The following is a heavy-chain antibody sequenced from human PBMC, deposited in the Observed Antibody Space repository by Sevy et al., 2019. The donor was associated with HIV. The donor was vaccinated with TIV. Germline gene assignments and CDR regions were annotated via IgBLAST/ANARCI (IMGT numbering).Heavy chain of an antibody. CDR1: GFKFNGHG. V-gene: IGHV3-30*14. CDR2: ISHDGDNK. D-gene: IGHD3-3*01. Sequence: GGSLRLSCVAPGFKFNGHGIHWVRQAPGKGLQRVAGISHDGDNKNYADSVKGRFSISGDQSKNTVFLQMNTLTTEDTAVYYCARDYEVNNWRVVGAFDMWCLGTMVTVSS. J-gene: IGHJ3*02. CDR3: ARDYEVNNWRVVGAFDM.